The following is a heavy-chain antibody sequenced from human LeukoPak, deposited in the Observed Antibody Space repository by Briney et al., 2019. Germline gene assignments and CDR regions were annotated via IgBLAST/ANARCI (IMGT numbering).Heavy chain of an antibody. V-gene: IGHV3-48*03. J-gene: IGHJ6*04. CDR1: GFPFSIY. Sequence: PGGPLRLPWPPSGFPFSIYERTGSPQAPGKGLEGVSYISSSGSTIYYADSVKGRFTISRDNAKNSLYLQMNSLRAEDTAVYYCAELGITMIGGVWGKGTTVTISS. CDR2: ISSSGSTI. CDR3: AELGITMIGGV. D-gene: IGHD3-10*02.